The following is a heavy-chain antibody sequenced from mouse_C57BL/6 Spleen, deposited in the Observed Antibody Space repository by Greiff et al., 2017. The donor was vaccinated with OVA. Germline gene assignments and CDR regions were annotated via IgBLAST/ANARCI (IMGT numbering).Heavy chain of an antibody. CDR2: INPNNGGT. D-gene: IGHD3-2*02. CDR3: ARTAQAAWVAY. J-gene: IGHJ3*01. CDR1: GYTFTDYY. V-gene: IGHV1-26*01. Sequence: EVQLQQSGPELVKPGASVKISCKASGYTFTDYYMHWVKQSHGKSLEWIGDINPNNGGTSYNQKFKGKATLTVDKSSSTAYMELRSLTSEDSAVYYCARTAQAAWVAYWGQGTLGTVSA.